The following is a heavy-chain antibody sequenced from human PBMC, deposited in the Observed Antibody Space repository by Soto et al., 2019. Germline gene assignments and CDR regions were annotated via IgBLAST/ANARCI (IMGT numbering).Heavy chain of an antibody. Sequence: ASVKVSCKASGYTFTGYYMHWVRQAPGQGLEWMGWINPNSGGTNYAQKFQGWVTMTRDTSISTAYMELSRLRSDDTAVYCCAREGGRQHYYYYVMDVWGQGTTVTVSS. CDR2: INPNSGGT. CDR3: AREGGRQHYYYYVMDV. CDR1: GYTFTGYY. D-gene: IGHD1-26*01. V-gene: IGHV1-2*04. J-gene: IGHJ6*02.